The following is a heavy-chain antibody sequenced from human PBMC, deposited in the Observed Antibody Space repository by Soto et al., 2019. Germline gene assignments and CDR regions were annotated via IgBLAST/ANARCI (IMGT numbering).Heavy chain of an antibody. Sequence: SETLSLTCTVSGGSISSSSYYWGWFRQPPGKGLEWIGSIYYSGSTYYNPSLKSRVTISVDTSKNQFSLKLSSVTAADTAVYYCASRDDILTGYYFWGQGTLVT. CDR2: IYYSGST. CDR3: ASRDDILTGYYF. V-gene: IGHV4-39*01. J-gene: IGHJ4*02. D-gene: IGHD3-9*01. CDR1: GGSISSSSYY.